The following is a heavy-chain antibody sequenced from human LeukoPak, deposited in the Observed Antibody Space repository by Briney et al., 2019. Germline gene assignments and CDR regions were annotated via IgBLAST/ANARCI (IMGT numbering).Heavy chain of an antibody. CDR1: GVTFSSYG. V-gene: IGHV3-30*03. CDR2: ISSDGNDK. CDR3: TTKVIRGNSGDDYDD. J-gene: IGHJ4*02. D-gene: IGHD5-12*01. Sequence: GGSLRLSCAASGVTFSSYGMHWVRQAPGKGLEWVALISSDGNDKLYGDSVKGRFTISRDDSKSTLYLQMNSLRAEDTAVYYCTTKVIRGNSGDDYDDWGQGTLVTVTS.